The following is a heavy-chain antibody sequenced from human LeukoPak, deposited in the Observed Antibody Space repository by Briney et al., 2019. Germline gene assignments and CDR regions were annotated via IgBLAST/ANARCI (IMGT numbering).Heavy chain of an antibody. J-gene: IGHJ4*02. V-gene: IGHV3-30*02. Sequence: GGSLRLSCAASGFTFSSYGMHWGRQAPGKGLEWVTFIRYDGSNKYYADSVKGRFTISRDNSKNTLYLQMNSLRAEDTAVYYCARGLRIAVAGNIDYRGQGTLVTVSS. D-gene: IGHD6-19*01. CDR1: GFTFSSYG. CDR3: ARGLRIAVAGNIDY. CDR2: IRYDGSNK.